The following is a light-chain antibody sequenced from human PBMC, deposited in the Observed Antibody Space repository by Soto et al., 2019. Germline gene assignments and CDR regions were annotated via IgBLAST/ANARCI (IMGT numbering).Light chain of an antibody. Sequence: DIQMTQSPSSVSASLGDNVIIXXRESLTIAGWVAWYQQVPGKAPKIXIYDASILQTGVPSRFSGSGSGTDFTLTINSLQPEDFATYYCQQAKSFPVTFGQGTRLEIK. J-gene: IGKJ5*01. CDR3: QQAKSFPVT. CDR1: LTIAGW. V-gene: IGKV1-12*01. CDR2: DAS.